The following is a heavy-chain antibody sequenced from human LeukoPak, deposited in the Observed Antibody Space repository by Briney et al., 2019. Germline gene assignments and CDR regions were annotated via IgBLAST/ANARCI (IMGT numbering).Heavy chain of an antibody. V-gene: IGHV1-69*13. CDR1: GGTFSSYA. CDR2: IIPIFGTA. J-gene: IGHJ6*02. CDR3: ASSYGSGSYYYGMDV. D-gene: IGHD3-10*01. Sequence: ASVKASCKASGGTFSSYAISWVRQAPGQGLEWMGGIIPIFGTANYAQKFQGRVTITADESTSTAYMELSSLRSEDTAVYYCASSYGSGSYYYGMDVWGQGTTVTVSS.